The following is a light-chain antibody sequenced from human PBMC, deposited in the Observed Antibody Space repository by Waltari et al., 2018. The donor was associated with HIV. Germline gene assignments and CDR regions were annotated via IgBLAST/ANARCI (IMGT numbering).Light chain of an antibody. V-gene: IGLV1-44*01. CDR1: GSNIGSNN. CDR2: RKN. CDR3: AAWDDSLNGPV. J-gene: IGLJ2*01. Sequence: QSVLTQSPSASGTPGQRVTISCSGSGSNIGSNNVHWYQQVPGTAPKLLIYRKNRRPSGVPDGFSGSKSCASASLAISALQSEDEADYYCAAWDDSLNGPVFGGGTRLTVL.